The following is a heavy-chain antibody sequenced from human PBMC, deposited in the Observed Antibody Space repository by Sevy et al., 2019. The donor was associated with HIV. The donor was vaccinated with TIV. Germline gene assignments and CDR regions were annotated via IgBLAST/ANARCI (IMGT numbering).Heavy chain of an antibody. D-gene: IGHD3-3*01. CDR2: IKSKTDGGSA. V-gene: IGHV3-15*01. J-gene: IGHJ5*02. CDR1: GYTFNNAW. Sequence: GGSLRLSCAASGYTFNNAWMSWVRQAPGKGLEWLGRIKSKTDGGSAEYASPVKGRLTISSDDSKSTLYLQMNRLRTEDTGVYYCTGATVFGATWFDPWGQGTLVTVSS. CDR3: TGATVFGATWFDP.